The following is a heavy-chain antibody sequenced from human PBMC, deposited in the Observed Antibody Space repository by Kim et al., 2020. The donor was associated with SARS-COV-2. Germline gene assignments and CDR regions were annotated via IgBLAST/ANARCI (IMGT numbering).Heavy chain of an antibody. J-gene: IGHJ4*02. Sequence: GGSLRLSCAASGFSFSNYGLHWVRQAPGKGLEWVSVVRHDGTVQYYLDSVKGRFTISRDNSQNTVYLQMSSLRPEDTAVYYCAKKTTAKTSTTLDSWGQGIQITVSS. CDR3: AKKTTAKTSTTLDS. CDR1: GFSFSNYG. CDR2: VRHDGTVQ. V-gene: IGHV3-33*08.